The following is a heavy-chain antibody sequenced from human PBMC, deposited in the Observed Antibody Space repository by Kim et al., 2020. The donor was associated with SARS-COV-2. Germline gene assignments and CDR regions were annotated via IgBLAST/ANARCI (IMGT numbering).Heavy chain of an antibody. CDR3: ARLRSGVGWFDP. D-gene: IGHD5-12*01. Sequence: YYTPSLKSRVTRSVDTSNNHFSLRLSSVTAADTAVYYCARLRSGVGWFDPWGQGTLVTVSS. J-gene: IGHJ5*02. V-gene: IGHV4-39*02.